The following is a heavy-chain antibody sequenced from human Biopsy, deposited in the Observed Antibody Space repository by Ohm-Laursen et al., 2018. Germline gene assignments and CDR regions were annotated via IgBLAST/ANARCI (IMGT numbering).Heavy chain of an antibody. CDR1: DFTFSGYA. V-gene: IGHV3-23*01. Sequence: SLRLSCAAPDFTFSGYAMSWVRQAPGKGLEWVSGISSTGNSTYYADSVKGRFTISRDNSKNTLYLQLNSLRVEDTALYYCAKDRRTMRVWYFDLWGRGTLVTVSS. J-gene: IGHJ2*01. CDR3: AKDRRTMRVWYFDL. D-gene: IGHD4/OR15-4a*01. CDR2: ISSTGNST.